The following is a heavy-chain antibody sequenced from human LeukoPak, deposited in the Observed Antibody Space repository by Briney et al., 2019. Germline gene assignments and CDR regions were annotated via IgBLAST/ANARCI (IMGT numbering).Heavy chain of an antibody. J-gene: IGHJ4*02. CDR3: AKGVVVPAKHRNYFDY. V-gene: IGHV3-21*04. Sequence: GGSLRLSCAASGFTFSSYSMNWVRQAPGKGLEWVSSISTSSSYINYADSVKGRFTISRDNAKNSLYLQMNSLRAEDTAVYYCAKGVVVPAKHRNYFDYWGQGTLVTVSS. CDR2: ISTSSSYI. D-gene: IGHD2-2*01. CDR1: GFTFSSYS.